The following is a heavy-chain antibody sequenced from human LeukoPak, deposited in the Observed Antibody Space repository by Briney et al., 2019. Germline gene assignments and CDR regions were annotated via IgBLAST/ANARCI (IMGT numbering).Heavy chain of an antibody. D-gene: IGHD1-7*01. CDR2: IYTSGST. J-gene: IGHJ4*02. CDR1: GGSISSGSYY. CDR3: ARISYNWNYGDY. V-gene: IGHV4-61*02. Sequence: SQTLSLTCTVSGGSISSGSYYWSWIRQPAGKGLEWIGRIYTSGSTNYNPSLKSRVTISVDTSKNQFSLKLSSVTAADTAVYYCARISYNWNYGDYWGQGTLVTVSS.